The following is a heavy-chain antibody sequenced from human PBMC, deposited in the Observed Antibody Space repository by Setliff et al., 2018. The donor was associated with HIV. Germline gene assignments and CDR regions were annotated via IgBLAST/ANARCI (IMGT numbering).Heavy chain of an antibody. Sequence: GGSLRLSCAASGFTSGFTFTNYWMSWVRQAPGKGLEWVANINQNGREKYYVDSVKGRFTISRDNAKDSLYLQMNSLRAEDTAVYYCARDCRVGWVFTYGMDVWGQGTLVTVSS. CDR2: INQNGREK. CDR3: ARDCRVGWVFTYGMDV. V-gene: IGHV3-7*03. J-gene: IGHJ6*02. D-gene: IGHD6-13*01. CDR1: GFTSGFTFTNYW.